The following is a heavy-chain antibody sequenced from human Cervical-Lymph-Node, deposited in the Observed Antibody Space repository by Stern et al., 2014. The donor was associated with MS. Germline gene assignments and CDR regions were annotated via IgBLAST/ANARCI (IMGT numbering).Heavy chain of an antibody. CDR1: GFALSTSGMC. CDR3: ARIKFGDYDYGMDV. J-gene: IGHJ6*02. D-gene: IGHD3-16*01. V-gene: IGHV2-70*11. CDR2: IDWDDDR. Sequence: ESGPALVKPTQTLTLTCTFSGFALSTSGMCVSWIRQPPGKALEWLARIDWDDDRYYSPSLKTRLTISKDTSKNQVVLTMTDMDPVDTATYYCARIKFGDYDYGMDVWGQGTTVTVSS.